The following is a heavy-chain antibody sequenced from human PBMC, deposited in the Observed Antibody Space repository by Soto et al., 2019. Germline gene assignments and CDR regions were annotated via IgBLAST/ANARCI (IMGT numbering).Heavy chain of an antibody. Sequence: ASVKASCKASGGTISSYAISWVRQPPGQGLEWMGGIIPIFGTANYAQKFQGRVTITADESTSTAYMELSSLRSEDTAVYYCARDPRGTGSGWYYNWFDPWGQGTLVTVSS. CDR1: GGTISSYA. D-gene: IGHD6-19*01. CDR3: ARDPRGTGSGWYYNWFDP. J-gene: IGHJ5*02. CDR2: IIPIFGTA. V-gene: IGHV1-69*13.